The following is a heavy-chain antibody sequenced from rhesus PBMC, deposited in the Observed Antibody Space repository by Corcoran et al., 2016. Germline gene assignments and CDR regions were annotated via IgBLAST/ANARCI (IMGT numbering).Heavy chain of an antibody. CDR2: IKRKADGETA. D-gene: IGHD2-15*01. J-gene: IGHJ5-1*01. Sequence: EVQLVESGAGLVQPGGSLRLSCAASGFTFSNSWMNWVRQAPGKGLEWVARIKRKADGETADYAASVKGRFTISRDDSKNTLYLQMNSLKTEDTAVYYCTTDSNCSSTYCSSVKGRFDVWGPGVLVTVSS. CDR1: GFTFSNSW. V-gene: IGHV3-30*02. CDR3: TTDSNCSSTYCSSVKGRFDV.